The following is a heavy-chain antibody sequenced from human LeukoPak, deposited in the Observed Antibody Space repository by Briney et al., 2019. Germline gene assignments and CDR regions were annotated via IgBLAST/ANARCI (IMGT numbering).Heavy chain of an antibody. D-gene: IGHD3-10*01. V-gene: IGHV3-48*03. CDR1: GFSFSSYE. CDR2: ISSSGSTI. Sequence: GGSLRLSCAASGFSFSSYEMNWVRQAPGKGLEWVSYISSSGSTIYYADSVEGRFTMSRDNAKNSLYLQMNSLRAEDTAVYYCARDVGFGGYSRGIFDYWGQGTLVTVSS. CDR3: ARDVGFGGYSRGIFDY. J-gene: IGHJ4*02.